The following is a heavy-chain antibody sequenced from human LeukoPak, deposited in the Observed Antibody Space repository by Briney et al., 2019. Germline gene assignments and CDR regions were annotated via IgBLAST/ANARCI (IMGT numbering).Heavy chain of an antibody. CDR2: IYYSGGT. CDR3: AVMSEWAYYFDY. D-gene: IGHD3-16*01. J-gene: IGHJ4*02. V-gene: IGHV4-61*01. CDR1: GGSVSSGSYY. Sequence: PSETLSLTCTVSGGSVSSGSYYWSWIRQPPGKGLEWIGYIYYSGGTNYNPSLKSRVTISVDTSKNQFSLKLSSVTAADTAVYYCAVMSEWAYYFDYWGQGTLVTVSS.